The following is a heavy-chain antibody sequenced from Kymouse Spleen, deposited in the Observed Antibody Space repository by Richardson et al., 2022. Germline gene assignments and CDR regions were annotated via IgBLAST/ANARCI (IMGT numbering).Heavy chain of an antibody. Sequence: QVQLQQWGAGLLKPSETLSLTCAVYGGSFSGYYWSWIRQPPGKGLEWIGEINHSGSTNYNPSLKSRVTISVDTSKNQFSLKLSSVTAADTAVYYCARSGWTYYYYGMDVWGQGTTVTVSS. V-gene: IGHV4-34*01. D-gene: IGHD6-19*01. CDR3: ARSGWTYYYYGMDV. J-gene: IGHJ6*02. CDR2: INHSGST. CDR1: GGSFSGYY.